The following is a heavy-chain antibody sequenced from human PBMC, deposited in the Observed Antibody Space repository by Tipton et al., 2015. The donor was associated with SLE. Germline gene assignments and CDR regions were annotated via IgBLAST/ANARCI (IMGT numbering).Heavy chain of an antibody. Sequence: LRLSCTVSGGSISSGSYYWSWIRKPAGKGLEWIGHIYSNGSTHYNPSLKSRVTISVDTSKDQFSLKLSSVTAADTAVYHRARGEGSGWFVDGFDIWGQGTMVTVSS. J-gene: IGHJ3*02. CDR3: ARGEGSGWFVDGFDI. V-gene: IGHV4-61*09. CDR2: IYSNGST. D-gene: IGHD6-19*01. CDR1: GGSISSGSYY.